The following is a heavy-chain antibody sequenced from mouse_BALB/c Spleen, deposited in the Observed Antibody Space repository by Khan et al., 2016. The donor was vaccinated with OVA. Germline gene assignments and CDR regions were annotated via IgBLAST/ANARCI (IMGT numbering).Heavy chain of an antibody. CDR2: ISSGRSTI. J-gene: IGHJ1*01. CDR3: ARSGGNFHWYFDV. D-gene: IGHD2-1*01. V-gene: IGHV5-17*02. Sequence: EVQRVESGGGLVQPGGSRKLSCAASGFTFSSFGMHWVRQAPEKGLEWVAYISSGRSTIYYVDSVTGRFTISRDNPKNTLFLQMTSLRSEDTAMYYCARSGGNFHWYFDVWGAGTSVSVSS. CDR1: GFTFSSFG.